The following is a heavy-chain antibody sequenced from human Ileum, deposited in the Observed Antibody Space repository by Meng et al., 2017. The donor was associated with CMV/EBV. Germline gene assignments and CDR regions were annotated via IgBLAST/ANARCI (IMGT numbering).Heavy chain of an antibody. J-gene: IGHJ4*02. Sequence: RSCAASGVTFSSNAMGWVRQAPGKGLEWVSSITANGDTTFYRDSVKGRFTISRDNSKNTLYLQMNSLRADDTAVYFCARGDYSFDYWGQGTLVTVSS. V-gene: IGHV3-23*01. CDR2: ITANGDTT. CDR1: GVTFSSNA. D-gene: IGHD4-11*01. CDR3: ARGDYSFDY.